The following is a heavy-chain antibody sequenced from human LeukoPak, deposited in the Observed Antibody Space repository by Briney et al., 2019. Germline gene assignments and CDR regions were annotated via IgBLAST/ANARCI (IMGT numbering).Heavy chain of an antibody. CDR1: GGSFSGYY. D-gene: IGHD3-9*01. J-gene: IGHJ4*02. CDR2: INHSGST. V-gene: IGHV4-34*01. CDR3: ARVSLYYDILTGYYKPAYLFDY. Sequence: SETLSLTCAVYGGSFSGYYWSWIRQPPGKGLEWIGEINHSGSTNYNPSLKSRVTISVDTSKNQFSLKLSSVTAADTAVYYCARVSLYYDILTGYYKPAYLFDYWGQGTLVTVSS.